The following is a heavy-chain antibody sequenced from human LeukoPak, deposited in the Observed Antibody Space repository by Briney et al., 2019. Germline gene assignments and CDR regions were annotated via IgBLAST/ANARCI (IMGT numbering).Heavy chain of an antibody. CDR3: ARVIEGYCSSTSCYEPDAFDI. J-gene: IGHJ3*02. CDR1: GHTFTSYG. V-gene: IGHV1-18*01. CDR2: ISAYNGNT. Sequence: ASVKVFCKASGHTFTSYGISWVRQAPGQGLEWMGWISAYNGNTNYAQKLQGRVTMTTDTSTSTAYMELRSLRSDDTAVYYCARVIEGYCSSTSCYEPDAFDIWGQGTMVTVSS. D-gene: IGHD2-2*01.